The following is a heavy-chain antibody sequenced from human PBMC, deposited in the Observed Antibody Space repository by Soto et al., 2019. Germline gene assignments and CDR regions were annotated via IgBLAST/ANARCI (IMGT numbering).Heavy chain of an antibody. CDR1: GGSFSGYY. J-gene: IGHJ5*02. D-gene: IGHD3-10*01. V-gene: IGHV4-34*01. Sequence: SETLSLTCAVYGGSFSGYYWSWIRQPPGKGLEWIGEINHSGSTNYNPSLKSRVTISVDTSKNQFSLKLSSVTAADTAVYYCAREAWLSWFDPWGQGALVTVSA. CDR2: INHSGST. CDR3: AREAWLSWFDP.